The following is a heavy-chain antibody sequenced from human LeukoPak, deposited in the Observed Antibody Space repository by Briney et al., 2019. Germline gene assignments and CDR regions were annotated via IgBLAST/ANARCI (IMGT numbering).Heavy chain of an antibody. CDR2: ISGSGGNV. Sequence: GGSLRLSCAASGFTFSSYGMSWVRQAPGKGLEWVSSISGSGGNVYYAGSVRGRFTISRDNSKNTVYLQMNSLRAEDTAVYYCAGARGGITMIVIDAFDIWGQGTMVTVSS. J-gene: IGHJ3*02. D-gene: IGHD3-22*01. CDR1: GFTFSSYG. V-gene: IGHV3-23*01. CDR3: AGARGGITMIVIDAFDI.